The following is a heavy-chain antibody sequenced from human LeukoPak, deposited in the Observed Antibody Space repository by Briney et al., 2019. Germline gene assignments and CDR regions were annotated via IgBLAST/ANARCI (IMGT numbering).Heavy chain of an antibody. CDR3: ASQTYYYDSSGYYYGGY. D-gene: IGHD3-22*01. V-gene: IGHV1-46*01. CDR2: IDPSGGST. CDR1: GYTFTSYY. Sequence: GASVKVSCKASGYTFTSYYIHWVRQAPGQGLEWMGLIDPSGGSTNSAQKFQGRVTITADESTSTAYMELSSLRSEDTAVYYCASQTYYYDSSGYYYGGYWGQGTLVTVSS. J-gene: IGHJ4*02.